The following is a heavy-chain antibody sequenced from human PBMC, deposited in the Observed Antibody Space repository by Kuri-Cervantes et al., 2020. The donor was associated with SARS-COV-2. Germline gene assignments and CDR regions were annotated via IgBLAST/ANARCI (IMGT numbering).Heavy chain of an antibody. CDR3: ARDRGEDIVVVVAASAYDY. D-gene: IGHD2-15*01. CDR2: ISSSSSYI. Sequence: LSLTCAVYGGSFSGYYWSWIRQPSGKGLEWVSSISSSSSYIYYADSVKGRFTISRDNAKNSLYLQMNSLRAEDTAVYYCARDRGEDIVVVVAASAYDYWGQGTLVTVSS. CDR1: GGSFSGYY. J-gene: IGHJ4*02. V-gene: IGHV3-11*06.